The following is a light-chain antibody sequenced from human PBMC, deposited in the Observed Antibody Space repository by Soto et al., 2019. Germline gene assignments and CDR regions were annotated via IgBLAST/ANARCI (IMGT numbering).Light chain of an antibody. CDR1: QAISNY. V-gene: IGKV1-27*01. CDR3: QKYNPAPFT. J-gene: IGKJ3*01. Sequence: DIQMTQSPSSLAASVGDRVTITCRASQAISNYLAWYQQKPGEVPKVLIYGASTLQSGVPSRFIGSRSGTDFTLTISGLQPDDVATYYCQKYNPAPFTFGPGTKVEI. CDR2: GAS.